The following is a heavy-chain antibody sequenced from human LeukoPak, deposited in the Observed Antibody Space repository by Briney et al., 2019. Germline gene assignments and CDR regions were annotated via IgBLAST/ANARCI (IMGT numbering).Heavy chain of an antibody. CDR1: RFTFSTYW. CDR2: ITPDGSGT. V-gene: IGHV3-74*01. CDR3: ARVYSLWWLTN. Sequence: GGSLRLSCASSRFTFSTYWMHWVRQAPGKGLVGVSRITPDGSGTIYADSVKGRFTISRDNAKNTLYLQMNSLRAEDTAVYYCARVYSLWWLTNWGQGTLVTVSS. J-gene: IGHJ4*02. D-gene: IGHD2-21*01.